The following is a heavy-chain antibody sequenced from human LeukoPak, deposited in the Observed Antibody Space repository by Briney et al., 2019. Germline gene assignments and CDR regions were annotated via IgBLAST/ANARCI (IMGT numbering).Heavy chain of an antibody. J-gene: IGHJ3*02. CDR2: ISYDGSNK. CDR1: GFTFSSYA. D-gene: IGHD6-13*01. Sequence: GRSLRLSCAASGFTFSSYAMHWVRQAPGKGLEWVAVISYDGSNKYYADSVKGRFTISRDNSKNTLYLQINSLRAEDTAVYYCAREYSSWTRSAFDIWGQGTMVTVSS. CDR3: AREYSSWTRSAFDI. V-gene: IGHV3-30-3*01.